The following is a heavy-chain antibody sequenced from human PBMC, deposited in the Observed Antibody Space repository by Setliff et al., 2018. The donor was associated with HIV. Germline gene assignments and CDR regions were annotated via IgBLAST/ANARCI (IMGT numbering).Heavy chain of an antibody. V-gene: IGHV4-39*01. CDR1: GASISSHNYY. CDR3: TIPASSLAPN. Sequence: ASETLSLTCTVSGASISSHNYYWGWIRRSPGKGLEWIASIRSSGDTYYNPSLQSRVIISVDTSNNQISHKLTSVTAADTAVYYCTIPASSLAPNWGRGTQVTVSS. CDR2: IRSSGDT. J-gene: IGHJ4*02.